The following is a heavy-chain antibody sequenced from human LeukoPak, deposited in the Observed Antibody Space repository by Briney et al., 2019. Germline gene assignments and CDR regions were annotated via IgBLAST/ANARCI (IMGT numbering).Heavy chain of an antibody. CDR1: GYSISSGYY. V-gene: IGHV4-38-2*02. D-gene: IGHD3-22*01. Sequence: PSETLSLTCTVSGYSISSGYYWGWIRPPPGKGLEWIGSIYHSGSTYYNPSLKSRVTISVDTSKNQFSLKLSSVTAADTAVYYCARAFERKYYYDSSGGVGFDYWGQGTLVTVSS. J-gene: IGHJ4*02. CDR2: IYHSGST. CDR3: ARAFERKYYYDSSGGVGFDY.